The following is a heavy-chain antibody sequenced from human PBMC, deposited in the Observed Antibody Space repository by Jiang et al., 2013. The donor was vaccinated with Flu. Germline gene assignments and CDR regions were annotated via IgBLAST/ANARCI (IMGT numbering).Heavy chain of an antibody. Sequence: TVSRDNAKNSLYLQMNSLRAEDTAVYYCARVGSWGTDCSFDSWGQGTLVTVSS. J-gene: IGHJ5*01. CDR3: ARVGSWGTDCSFDS. D-gene: IGHD2-21*02. V-gene: IGHV3-11*05.